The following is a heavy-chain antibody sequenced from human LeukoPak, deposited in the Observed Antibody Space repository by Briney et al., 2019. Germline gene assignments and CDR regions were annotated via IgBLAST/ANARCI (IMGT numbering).Heavy chain of an antibody. CDR3: AKDGRVWGTRYYMDV. CDR1: GFTFSSYA. J-gene: IGHJ6*03. Sequence: PGGSLRLSCAASGFTFSSYAMSWVRQAPGKGLEWVSAISGSGGSTYYADSVKGRFTISRDNSKNTLYLQMNSLRAEDTAVYYCAKDGRVWGTRYYMDVWGKGTTVTISS. D-gene: IGHD3-16*01. V-gene: IGHV3-23*01. CDR2: ISGSGGST.